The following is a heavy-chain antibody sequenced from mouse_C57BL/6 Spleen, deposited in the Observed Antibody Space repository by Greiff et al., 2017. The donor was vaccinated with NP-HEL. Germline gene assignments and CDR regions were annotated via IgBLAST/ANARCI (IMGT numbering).Heavy chain of an antibody. CDR3: ARSTTVVAPYYFDY. D-gene: IGHD1-1*01. J-gene: IGHJ2*01. CDR2: IYPGDGDT. Sequence: VMLVESGPELVKPGASVKISCKASGYAFSSSWMNWVKQRPGKGLEWIGRIYPGDGDTNYNGKFKGKATLTADKSSSTAYMQLSSLTSEDSAVYFCARSTTVVAPYYFDYWGQGTTLTVSS. CDR1: GYAFSSSW. V-gene: IGHV1-82*01.